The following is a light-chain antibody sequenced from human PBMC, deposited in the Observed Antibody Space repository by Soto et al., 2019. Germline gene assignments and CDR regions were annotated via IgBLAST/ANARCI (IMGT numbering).Light chain of an antibody. J-gene: IGLJ2*01. CDR1: SGSIASNY. CDR2: EDN. V-gene: IGLV6-57*03. CDR3: QSYDSSIEV. Sequence: NFMLTQPHSVSESPGKTVTISCTRSSGSIASNYVQWYQQRPGGAPTTVIYEDNQRPSGVPDRFSGSIDSSSNSASLTISGLKTEDEADYYCQSYDSSIEVFGGGTKLTVL.